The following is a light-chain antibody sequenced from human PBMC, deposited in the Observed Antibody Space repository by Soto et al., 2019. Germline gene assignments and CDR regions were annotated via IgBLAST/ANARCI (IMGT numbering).Light chain of an antibody. CDR3: QQRSNWLT. J-gene: IGKJ4*01. Sequence: EIVLTQSPATPALPQGERATLSCRASQSVSSYLAWYQQKPGQAPRLLIYDASNRATGIPARFSGSGSGTDFTLTISSLEPEDFAVYYCQQRSNWLTFGGGTKVDIK. CDR1: QSVSSY. CDR2: DAS. V-gene: IGKV3-11*01.